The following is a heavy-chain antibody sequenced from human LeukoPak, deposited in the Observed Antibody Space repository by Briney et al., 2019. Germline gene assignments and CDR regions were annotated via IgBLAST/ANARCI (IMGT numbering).Heavy chain of an antibody. Sequence: PSETLSLTCIVSGGSISSYYWSWIRQPPGKGLEWIGYIYYSGSTNYNPSLKSRVTISVDTSKNQFSLKLSSVTAADTAVYYCARRREYRSGGSCYSNYYYGMDVWGQGTTVTVSS. CDR3: ARRREYRSGGSCYSNYYYGMDV. CDR1: GGSISSYY. D-gene: IGHD2-15*01. CDR2: IYYSGST. V-gene: IGHV4-59*08. J-gene: IGHJ6*02.